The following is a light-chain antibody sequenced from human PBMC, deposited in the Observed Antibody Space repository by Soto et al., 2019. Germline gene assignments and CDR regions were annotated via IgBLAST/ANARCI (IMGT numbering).Light chain of an antibody. CDR2: QDT. J-gene: IGLJ2*01. CDR3: QAWDSSTVV. Sequence: SYELTQPPSVSVSPGQTASINCSGDKLGDKFACWYQQKPGQSPVLVIYQDTKRPSGIPERFSGSNSGNTATLTISGTQAMDEGDYYCQAWDSSTVVFGGGTKVTVL. CDR1: KLGDKF. V-gene: IGLV3-1*01.